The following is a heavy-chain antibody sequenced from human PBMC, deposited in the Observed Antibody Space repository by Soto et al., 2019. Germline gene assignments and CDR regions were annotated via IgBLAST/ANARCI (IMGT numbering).Heavy chain of an antibody. J-gene: IGHJ2*01. D-gene: IGHD2-21*01. CDR1: GGTFSSYA. CDR3: GLGEGCCCKRRYFDL. CDR2: IIPIFGTA. Sequence: QVQLVQSGAEVKKPGSSVNVSCKASGGTFSSYAISWVRQAPGQGLEWMGGIIPIFGTANYAQKFQDRGTITATESPTTAPKELSSLGPADTAVYYGGLGEGCCCKRRYFDLWGRGTLVTVSS. V-gene: IGHV1-69*12.